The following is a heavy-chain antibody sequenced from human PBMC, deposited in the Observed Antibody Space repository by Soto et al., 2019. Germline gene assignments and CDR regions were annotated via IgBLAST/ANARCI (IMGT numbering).Heavy chain of an antibody. V-gene: IGHV4-38-2*02. CDR3: ARVHVMVVAGSTFDY. J-gene: IGHJ4*01. CDR1: VYSISSGSY. D-gene: IGHD6-19*01. Sequence: SETLSLTCTFSVYSISSGSYWAWIRQPPGKGPEWIASIYHGGTTFYNPSLKSRITISVDTSNNQFSLKLTSVTAADTAVYYCARVHVMVVAGSTFDYRGHGTQVPVS. CDR2: IYHGGTT.